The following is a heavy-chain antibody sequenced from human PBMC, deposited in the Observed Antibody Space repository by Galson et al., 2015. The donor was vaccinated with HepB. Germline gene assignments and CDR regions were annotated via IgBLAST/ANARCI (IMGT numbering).Heavy chain of an antibody. D-gene: IGHD3-10*01. J-gene: IGHJ4*02. CDR3: ASLLAGSHGD. CDR1: GGSISSSSYH. CDR2: VHYSGSA. Sequence: ETLSLTCSVSGGSISSSSYHWGWVRQPPGKGLEWIGTVHYSGSAYYNPSLKSRVTISVDTSKNQFYLKVTSATAADTAVYSCASLLAGSHGDWGQGSLVTVSS. V-gene: IGHV4-39*01.